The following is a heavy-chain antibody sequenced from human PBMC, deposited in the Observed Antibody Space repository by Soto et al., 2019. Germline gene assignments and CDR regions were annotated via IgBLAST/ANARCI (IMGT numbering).Heavy chain of an antibody. Sequence: QVQLVQSGAEVKKPGSSVKVSCKASGGTFITYTVSWVRQAPGQGLEWMGGIIPVSTTTSYAQKFQGRVTITADKSTSTTYMELSSLRSDGTAVYYCAKGRAGCSGGSCPLGWYFDLWGRGTLVTVSS. V-gene: IGHV1-69*06. D-gene: IGHD2-15*01. CDR2: IIPVSTTT. J-gene: IGHJ2*01. CDR1: GGTFITYT. CDR3: AKGRAGCSGGSCPLGWYFDL.